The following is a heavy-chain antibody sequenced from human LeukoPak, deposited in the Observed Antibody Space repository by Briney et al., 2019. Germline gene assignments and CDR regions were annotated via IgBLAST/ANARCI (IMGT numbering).Heavy chain of an antibody. J-gene: IGHJ4*02. D-gene: IGHD5-24*01. Sequence: SETLSLTCTVVGGSISISNNYWGWIRQPPGKGLEWIGRFSYGGRTYYNPSLKSRVTISVDTSQNQFSLRLNSVTAADTALYYCARARYNYQCDYWGQGTLVTVSS. CDR2: FSYGGRT. CDR1: GGSISISNNY. V-gene: IGHV4-39*07. CDR3: ARARYNYQCDY.